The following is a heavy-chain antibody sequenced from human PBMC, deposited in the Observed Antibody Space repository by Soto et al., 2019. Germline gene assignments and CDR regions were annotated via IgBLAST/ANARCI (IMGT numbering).Heavy chain of an antibody. Sequence: GSGPTLVNPTQTLALTCTFSGFSLSTTGMCVTWIRQPPGKALEWLALIDWDDSKYYSTSLRTRLTISKDTSKNQVVLTLTNMDPVDTATYYCARIRQQPGSYSYSYGMDVWGQGTTVTVSS. V-gene: IGHV2-70*13. D-gene: IGHD6-13*01. CDR2: IDWDDSK. J-gene: IGHJ6*02. CDR3: ARIRQQPGSYSYSYGMDV. CDR1: GFSLSTTGMC.